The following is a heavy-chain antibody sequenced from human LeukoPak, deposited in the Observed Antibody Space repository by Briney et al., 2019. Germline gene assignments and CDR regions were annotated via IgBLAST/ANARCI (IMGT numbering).Heavy chain of an antibody. CDR2: ISNDGGGT. D-gene: IGHD3-22*01. Sequence: GGSLRLSCAASGFTFNNYGLIWVRQAPGKGLEWVAAISNDGGGTMYAAFVEGRFTISRDNSKSTLFLQMNSLRAEDTALYYCAKGSSGYFADLWGQGTLVTVSS. J-gene: IGHJ5*02. V-gene: IGHV3-23*01. CDR1: GFTFNNYG. CDR3: AKGSSGYFADL.